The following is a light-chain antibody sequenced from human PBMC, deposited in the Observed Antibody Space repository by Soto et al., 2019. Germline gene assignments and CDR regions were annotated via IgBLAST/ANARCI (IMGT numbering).Light chain of an antibody. CDR3: QKYSNWPPWT. CDR2: GAY. Sequence: EIVTTRSPATLCATPRQRATLSCRSSQSFSSNLAWYQHKPGQAHRLLIYGAYNRATGIPDRFSGRGSGTEFTLTIRRLKSEDFAVYYCQKYSNWPPWT. CDR1: QSFSSN. V-gene: IGKV3-15*01. J-gene: IGKJ1*01.